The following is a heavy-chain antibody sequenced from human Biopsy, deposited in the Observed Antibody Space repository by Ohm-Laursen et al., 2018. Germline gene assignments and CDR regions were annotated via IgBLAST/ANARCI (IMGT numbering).Heavy chain of an antibody. Sequence: SQTLSLTCIVSGGSISSGGYYWSWIRHHPGKGLEWIGNIFYSANTYYNPSLKSRVTISVDTSKNQFSLKLSSVTAADTAVYYCARLGSGDYFPTFFDFWGQGALVTVSS. CDR1: GGSISSGGYY. CDR2: IFYSANT. J-gene: IGHJ4*02. V-gene: IGHV4-31*03. CDR3: ARLGSGDYFPTFFDF. D-gene: IGHD5-12*01.